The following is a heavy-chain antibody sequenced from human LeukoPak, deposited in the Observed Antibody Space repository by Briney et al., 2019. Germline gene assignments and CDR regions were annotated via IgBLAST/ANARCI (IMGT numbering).Heavy chain of an antibody. J-gene: IGHJ4*02. CDR3: ATVTVFGSGSYALERGGY. Sequence: ASVKVSCKVSGYTLTELSMHWVRQAPGKGLEWMGGFDPEDGETIYAQKFQGRVTMTEDTSTDTAYMELSSLRSEDTAVYYCATVTVFGSGSYALERGGYWGQGTLVTVSS. V-gene: IGHV1-24*01. CDR1: GYTLTELS. D-gene: IGHD3-10*01. CDR2: FDPEDGET.